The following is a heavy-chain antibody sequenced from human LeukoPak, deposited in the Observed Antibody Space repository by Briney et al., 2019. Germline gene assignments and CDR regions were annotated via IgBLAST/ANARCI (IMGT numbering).Heavy chain of an antibody. V-gene: IGHV4-59*01. CDR1: GGSISDFY. Sequence: PSETLSLTCSVSGGSISDFYWSWIRQPPGKGLEWIGYIYYSGSTNYNPSLKSRVTISVDTSKNQFSLKLSSVTAADTAVYYCAGDRGWYYDSSGYYYYYGMDVWGQGTTVTVSS. D-gene: IGHD3-22*01. CDR3: AGDRGWYYDSSGYYYYYGMDV. CDR2: IYYSGST. J-gene: IGHJ6*02.